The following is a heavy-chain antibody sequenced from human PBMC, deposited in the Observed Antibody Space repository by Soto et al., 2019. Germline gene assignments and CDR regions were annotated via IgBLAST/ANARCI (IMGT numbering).Heavy chain of an antibody. D-gene: IGHD1-26*01. CDR1: GGIFSSYA. Sequence: SVKVSCKASGGIFSSYAISWLRQAPGQGLEWMGAVIPILGQAYYAQNFQDRVTITADESTRTAYMDLTSLRSDDTAVYFCARVGGVGAPPGADFWGQGTLVTVSS. CDR3: ARVGGVGAPPGADF. CDR2: VIPILGQA. V-gene: IGHV1-69*13. J-gene: IGHJ4*02.